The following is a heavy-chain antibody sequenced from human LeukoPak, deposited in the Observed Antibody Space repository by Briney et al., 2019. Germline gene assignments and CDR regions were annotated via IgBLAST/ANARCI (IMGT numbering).Heavy chain of an antibody. CDR2: ISGSGGST. J-gene: IGHJ4*02. V-gene: IGHV3-23*01. Sequence: GGSLRLSCAASGFTFSSYAMSWVRQAPGKGLEWVSAISGSGGSTYYADSVKGRFTISRDNAKNSLYLQMNSLRAEDTAVYYCATIAARTGSGMTPFDYWGQGTLVTVSS. CDR1: GFTFSSYA. D-gene: IGHD6-13*01. CDR3: ATIAARTGSGMTPFDY.